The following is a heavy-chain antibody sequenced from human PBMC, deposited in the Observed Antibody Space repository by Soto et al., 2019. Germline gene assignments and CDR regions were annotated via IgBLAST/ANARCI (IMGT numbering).Heavy chain of an antibody. CDR3: LRGSGFLLDY. CDR1: GFTFCGFW. V-gene: IGHV3-7*01. J-gene: IGHJ4*02. CDR2: IKEDGSER. Sequence: EVKVVESGGSLVQPGESLRLSCAASGFTFCGFWMNWVRQAPGKGLEWVAIIKEDGSERYDVGSVKGRFTISRDNAKKSVYLHMERQSAEDTSGSYYLRGSGFLLDYWGQGTPVTVSS. D-gene: IGHD1-26*01.